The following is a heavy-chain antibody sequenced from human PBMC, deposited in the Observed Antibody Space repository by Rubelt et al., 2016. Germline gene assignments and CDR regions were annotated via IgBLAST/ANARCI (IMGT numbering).Heavy chain of an antibody. Sequence: EVQLVESGGGLVQRGGSLRLSCAVSGFSFSNYAMHWVRQAPGKGLAWVSRINSDGTSTSYADSVKGRFSISRDNSKNTLYLQMSGLIAEDTALYYFARGDYDLWGRGTLVTVSS. CDR1: GFSFSNYA. V-gene: IGHV3-74*02. CDR3: ARGDYDL. CDR2: INSDGTST. J-gene: IGHJ2*01.